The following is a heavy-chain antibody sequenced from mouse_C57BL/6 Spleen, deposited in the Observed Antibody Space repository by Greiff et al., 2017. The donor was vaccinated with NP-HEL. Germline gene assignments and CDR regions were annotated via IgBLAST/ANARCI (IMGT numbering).Heavy chain of an antibody. J-gene: IGHJ2*01. Sequence: VQLQQSGPELVKPGASVKISCKASGYSFTGYYMNWVKQSPEKSLEWIGEINPSTGGTTYNQKFKAKATLTVDKSSSTAYMQLKSLTSEDSAVDFCANNYSGSAYWGQGTTLTVSA. CDR3: ANNYSGSAY. CDR1: GYSFTGYY. V-gene: IGHV1-42*01. CDR2: INPSTGGT. D-gene: IGHD1-1*01.